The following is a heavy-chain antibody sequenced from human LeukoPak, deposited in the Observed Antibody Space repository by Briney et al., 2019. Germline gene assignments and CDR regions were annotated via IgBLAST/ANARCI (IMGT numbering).Heavy chain of an antibody. CDR1: GGTFSSYA. CDR2: IIPIFGTA. D-gene: IGHD3-3*01. CDR3: ARPYYDFWSGYNWFDP. J-gene: IGHJ5*02. Sequence: SVKVSCKASGGTFSSYAISWVRQAPGQGLEWMGGIIPIFGTANYAQKFQGRVTMTRDTSISTAYMELSRLRSDDTAVYYCARPYYDFWSGYNWFDPWGQGTLVTVSS. V-gene: IGHV1-69*05.